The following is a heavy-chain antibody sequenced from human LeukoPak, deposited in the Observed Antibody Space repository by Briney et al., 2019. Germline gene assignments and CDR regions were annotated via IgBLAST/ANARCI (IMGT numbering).Heavy chain of an antibody. D-gene: IGHD2-21*01. V-gene: IGHV6-1*01. Sequence: SQTLSLTCAISGDSVPSNSAAWNWVRQSPSRGLEWLGRTYYRSKWYNDYAVSVKSRITINPDTSKNQFSLQLNSVTPEDTAVYYCARVAIVVVGWANWFDPWGQGTLVTVSS. CDR2: TYYRSKWYN. CDR3: ARVAIVVVGWANWFDP. J-gene: IGHJ5*02. CDR1: GDSVPSNSAA.